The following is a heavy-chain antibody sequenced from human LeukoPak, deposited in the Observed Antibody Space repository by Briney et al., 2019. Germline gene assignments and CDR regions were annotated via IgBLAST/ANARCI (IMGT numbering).Heavy chain of an antibody. CDR3: ARHPGYYYYGMDV. CDR2: IYYSGST. Sequence: SETLSLTCTVSGGSISSYYWSWIRQPPGKGLEWIGYIYYSGSTNYNPSLKSRVTISVDTSKNQFSLKLSSVTAADTAVYYCARHPGYYYYGMDVWGQGATVTVSS. CDR1: GGSISSYY. V-gene: IGHV4-59*08. D-gene: IGHD3-10*01. J-gene: IGHJ6*02.